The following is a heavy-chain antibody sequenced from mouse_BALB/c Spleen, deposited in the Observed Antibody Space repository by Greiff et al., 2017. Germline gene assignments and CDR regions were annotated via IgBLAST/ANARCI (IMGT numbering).Heavy chain of an antibody. CDR3: ARGRGYYGYDWYFDV. J-gene: IGHJ1*01. Sequence: EVKLVESGGGLVKPGGSLKLSCAASGFTFSSYAMSWVRQTPEKRLEWVASISSGGSTYYPDSVKGRFTISRDNARNILYLQMSSLRSEDTAMYYCARGRGYYGYDWYFDVWGAGTTVTVSS. D-gene: IGHD1-2*01. V-gene: IGHV5-6-5*01. CDR1: GFTFSSYA. CDR2: ISSGGST.